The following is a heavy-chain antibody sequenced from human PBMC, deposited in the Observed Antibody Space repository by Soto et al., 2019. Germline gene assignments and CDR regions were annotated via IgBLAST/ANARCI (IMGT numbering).Heavy chain of an antibody. Sequence: EVQLVESGGGLVKPGGSLRLSGAASGFTFSNYNMNWVRQAPGKGLEWVSSISRSSSSIYYADSVKGRFTISRDNAKNSLYLQMNSLTAEDTAVYYCAKFHVPLHYYGSGSYYYYYYGMDVWGQGTTVTVSS. J-gene: IGHJ6*02. CDR3: AKFHVPLHYYGSGSYYYYYYGMDV. CDR1: GFTFSNYN. V-gene: IGHV3-21*01. D-gene: IGHD3-10*01. CDR2: ISRSSSSI.